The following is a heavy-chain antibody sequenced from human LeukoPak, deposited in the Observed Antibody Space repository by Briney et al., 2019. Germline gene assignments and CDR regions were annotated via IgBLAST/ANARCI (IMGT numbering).Heavy chain of an antibody. V-gene: IGHV1-2*06. CDR3: ARAPLYYGDQNNWFDP. CDR1: GYSFTGYY. CDR2: FNPNSGGT. D-gene: IGHD4-17*01. J-gene: IGHJ5*02. Sequence: ASVKVSCKASGYSFTGYYMHWVRQAPGQGLEWMGRFNPNSGGTNYAQKFQGRVTMTRDTSISTAYMELSRLSSDDTAVYYCARAPLYYGDQNNWFDPWGQGTLVTVSS.